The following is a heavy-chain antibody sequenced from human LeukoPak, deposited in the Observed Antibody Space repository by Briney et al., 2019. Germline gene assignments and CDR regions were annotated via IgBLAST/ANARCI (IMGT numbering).Heavy chain of an antibody. Sequence: GGSLRLSCAASGFTFSSYSMNWVRQAPGKGLEWVSSISSSSSYIYYADSVKGRFTISRDNAKNSLYLQMNSLRAEDTAVYYCARVIAVAGSLGYWGQGTLVTASS. J-gene: IGHJ4*02. D-gene: IGHD6-19*01. CDR1: GFTFSSYS. CDR2: ISSSSSYI. V-gene: IGHV3-21*01. CDR3: ARVIAVAGSLGY.